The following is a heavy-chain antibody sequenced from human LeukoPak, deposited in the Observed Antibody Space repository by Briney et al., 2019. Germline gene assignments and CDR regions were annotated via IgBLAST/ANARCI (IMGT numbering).Heavy chain of an antibody. V-gene: IGHV1-2*02. CDR2: INPNSGGT. J-gene: IGHJ6*04. CDR3: ARDLGSYPESGYDWWGPDV. Sequence: ASVKVSCKASGYTFTGYYMHWVRQAPGQGLEWMGWINPNSGGTNYAQKFQGRVTMTRDTSISTAYMDLSRLRSDDTAVYYCARDLGSYPESGYDWWGPDVWGKGTTVTVSS. CDR1: GYTFTGYY. D-gene: IGHD5-12*01.